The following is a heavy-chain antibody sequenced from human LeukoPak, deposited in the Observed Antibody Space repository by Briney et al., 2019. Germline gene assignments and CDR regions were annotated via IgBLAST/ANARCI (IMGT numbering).Heavy chain of an antibody. CDR1: GFTFSNYA. Sequence: GGSLRLSCAASGFTFSNYAMSWVRQAPGKGLEWVSAIRGTADNAYYADSVKGRFTISRDNSKSTLYLQMNSLRAEDTAVYYCAKRGYCSGGACYSGEAPHFDYWAREPWSPSPQ. CDR2: IRGTADNA. D-gene: IGHD2-15*01. V-gene: IGHV3-23*01. J-gene: IGHJ4*02. CDR3: AKRGYCSGGACYSGEAPHFDY.